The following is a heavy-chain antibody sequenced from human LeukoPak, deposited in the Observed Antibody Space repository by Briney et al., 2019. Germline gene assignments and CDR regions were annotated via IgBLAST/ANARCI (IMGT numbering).Heavy chain of an antibody. D-gene: IGHD3-22*01. J-gene: IGHJ3*02. Sequence: GSLRLSCAASGFTFSNYWMTWVRQAPGKGLEWVANIKEDGSEMSYVDSVRGRFTISRDNAKNSLYLQMNSLRDEDTAVYYCARVDWMIGAFDIWGQGTMVTVSS. CDR2: IKEDGSEM. CDR1: GFTFSNYW. V-gene: IGHV3-7*02. CDR3: ARVDWMIGAFDI.